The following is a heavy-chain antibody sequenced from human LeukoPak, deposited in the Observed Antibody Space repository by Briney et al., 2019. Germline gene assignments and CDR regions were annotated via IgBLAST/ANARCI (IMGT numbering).Heavy chain of an antibody. CDR3: AKARSITGTTRFDP. CDR2: ISGSGGST. J-gene: IGHJ5*02. D-gene: IGHD1-7*01. Sequence: PGRSLRLSCAASGFTFSSYAMSWVRQAPGKGLEWVSAISGSGGSTYYADSVKGRFTISRDNSKNTLYLQMNSLRAEDTAVYYCAKARSITGTTRFDPWGQGTLVTVSS. V-gene: IGHV3-23*01. CDR1: GFTFSSYA.